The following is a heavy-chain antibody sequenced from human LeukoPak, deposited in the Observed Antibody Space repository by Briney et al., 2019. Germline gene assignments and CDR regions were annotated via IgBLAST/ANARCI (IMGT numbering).Heavy chain of an antibody. J-gene: IGHJ4*02. Sequence: GGSLRLSCAASGFTFSRYYMHWVRQAPGKGLVWVSRINSDGSSTTYADSVKGRFTISRENAKNTLYLQINSLKVEDTAVYYCTRVFVGDEYSSSGYWGQGTLVTVSS. CDR3: TRVFVGDEYSSSGY. CDR1: GFTFSRYY. V-gene: IGHV3-74*01. D-gene: IGHD6-13*01. CDR2: INSDGSST.